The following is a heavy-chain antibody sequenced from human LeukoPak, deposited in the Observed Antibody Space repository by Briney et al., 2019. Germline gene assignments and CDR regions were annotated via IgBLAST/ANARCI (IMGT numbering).Heavy chain of an antibody. D-gene: IGHD1-26*01. J-gene: IGHJ4*02. Sequence: ASVKVSCKASGYTFTSYDINWVRQATGQGLEWMGWVNPNSGNTGYAQKFQGRVTITRNTSISTAYMELSSLRSEDTAVYYCARVGSGSYYFDYWGQGTLVTVSS. V-gene: IGHV1-8*03. CDR1: GYTFTSYD. CDR2: VNPNSGNT. CDR3: ARVGSGSYYFDY.